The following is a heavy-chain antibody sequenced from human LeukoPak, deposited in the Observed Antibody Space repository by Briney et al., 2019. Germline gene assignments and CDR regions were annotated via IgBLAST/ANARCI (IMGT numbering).Heavy chain of an antibody. CDR2: IYHSGST. Sequence: SQTLSLTCTVSGGSISSGGYYRSWIRQPPGKGLEWIGYIYHSGSTYYNPSLKSRVTISVDTSKNQFSLKLSSVTAADTAVYYCARDPVLRYFDWLSWGQGTLVTVSS. CDR1: GGSISSGGYY. J-gene: IGHJ5*02. D-gene: IGHD3-9*01. CDR3: ARDPVLRYFDWLS. V-gene: IGHV4-30-2*01.